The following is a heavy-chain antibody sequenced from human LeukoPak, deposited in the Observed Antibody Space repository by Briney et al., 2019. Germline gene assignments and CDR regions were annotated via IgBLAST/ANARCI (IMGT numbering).Heavy chain of an antibody. V-gene: IGHV3-23*01. Sequence: PGGSLRLSCAASGFTVSSNYMSWVRQAPGKGLEWVSVISASGGSTYYADSVKGRVTISRDNFKNTPYLQMNSLRVEDTAVYYCARVPVCSSGTCYLFDSWGQGTLVTVSS. D-gene: IGHD2-15*01. CDR1: GFTVSSNY. J-gene: IGHJ4*02. CDR2: ISASGGST. CDR3: ARVPVCSSGTCYLFDS.